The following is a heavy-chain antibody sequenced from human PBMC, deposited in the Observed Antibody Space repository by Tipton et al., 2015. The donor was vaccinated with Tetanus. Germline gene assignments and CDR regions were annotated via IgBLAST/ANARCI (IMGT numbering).Heavy chain of an antibody. CDR3: ARDHRLSASYAGWFDP. Sequence: TLSLTCSVSGGSINPYYWSWIRQPPGKGLEWIGNIYPSGSTYYNPSLKSRVTISVDTSRNQFSLRLKSVTPADTAMYYCARDHRLSASYAGWFDPWGQGTLVTVSS. CDR1: GGSINPYY. CDR2: IYPSGST. J-gene: IGHJ5*02. D-gene: IGHD2-8*01. V-gene: IGHV4-59*01.